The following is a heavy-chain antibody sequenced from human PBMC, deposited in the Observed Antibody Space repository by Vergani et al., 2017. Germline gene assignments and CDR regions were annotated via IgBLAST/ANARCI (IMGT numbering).Heavy chain of an antibody. V-gene: IGHV1-2*02. D-gene: IGHD3-10*01. J-gene: IGHJ6*02. CDR3: ARDGSGSLYYYYYGMDV. Sequence: QVQLVQSGAEVKKPGASVKVSCKASGYTFTGYYMHWVRQAPGQGLEWMGWINPNSGGTNYAQKFQGRVTMTRDTSISTAYMELSRLRSDDTAVYYCARDGSGSLYYYYYGMDVWGQGTTVTVSS. CDR1: GYTFTGYY. CDR2: INPNSGGT.